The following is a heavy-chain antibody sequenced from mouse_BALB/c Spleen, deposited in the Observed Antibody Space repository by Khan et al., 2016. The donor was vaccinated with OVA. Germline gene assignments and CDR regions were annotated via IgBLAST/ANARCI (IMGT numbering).Heavy chain of an antibody. CDR3: TRLAYYYDSGGFAY. Sequence: EVELVESGGDLVKPGGSLKLSCAASGFTFSTYGMSWVRQAPDKRLEWVATVSTGGSYTYYPDSVKGRFTISRDNATNTLSLHMGGLRAEDTAMFYCTRLAYYYDSGGFAYWGQGTLVTVSA. D-gene: IGHD1-1*01. J-gene: IGHJ3*01. CDR1: GFTFSTYG. V-gene: IGHV5-6*01. CDR2: VSTGGSYT.